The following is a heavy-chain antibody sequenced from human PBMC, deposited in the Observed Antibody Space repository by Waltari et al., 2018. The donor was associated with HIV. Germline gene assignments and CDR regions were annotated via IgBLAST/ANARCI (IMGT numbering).Heavy chain of an antibody. CDR2: IYYGGST. Sequence: QVQLQEPGPGLVKPSETLSLTCTVSGGSISSYYWIWIRQPPGKGLEWVGDIYYGGSTNYNPSLKSRVTRSVDTSKNQFSLKLSSVTAADTAVYYCASYISGSGDDAFDIWGQGTMVTVSS. CDR1: GGSISSYY. J-gene: IGHJ3*02. V-gene: IGHV4-59*01. D-gene: IGHD3-10*01. CDR3: ASYISGSGDDAFDI.